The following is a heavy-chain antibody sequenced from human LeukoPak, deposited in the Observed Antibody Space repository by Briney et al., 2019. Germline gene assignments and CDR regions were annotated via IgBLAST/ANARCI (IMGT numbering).Heavy chain of an antibody. D-gene: IGHD2-21*02. CDR2: ISGSGGST. V-gene: IGHV3-23*01. CDR1: GFTFSSYA. J-gene: IGHJ4*02. CDR3: AKDKVVVVTAIPSY. Sequence: GGSPRLSCAASGFTFSSYAMSWVRQARGKGLEWVTAISGSGGSTYYADSVKGRFTISGDNSKNTLYLQMNSLRAEDTAVYYCAKDKVVVVTAIPSYWGQGTLVTVSS.